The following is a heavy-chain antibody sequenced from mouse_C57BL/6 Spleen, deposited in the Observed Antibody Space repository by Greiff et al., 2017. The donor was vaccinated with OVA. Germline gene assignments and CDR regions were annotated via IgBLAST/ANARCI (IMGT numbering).Heavy chain of an antibody. CDR2: IYPGSGST. CDR3: ARKGGNDLGAMDY. D-gene: IGHD2-2*01. J-gene: IGHJ4*01. Sequence: VQLQQPGAELVKPGASVKMSCKASGYTFTSYWITWVKQRPGQGLEWIGDIYPGSGSTNYNEKFKSKATLTVDTSSSTAYMQLSSLTSEDSAVYYGARKGGNDLGAMDYWGQGTSVTVSS. V-gene: IGHV1-55*01. CDR1: GYTFTSYW.